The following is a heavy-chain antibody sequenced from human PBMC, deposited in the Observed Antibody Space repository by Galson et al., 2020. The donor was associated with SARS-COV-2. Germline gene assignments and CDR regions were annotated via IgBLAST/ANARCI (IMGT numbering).Heavy chain of an antibody. CDR2: IYHSGST. V-gene: IGHV4-4*02. Sequence: ASETLSLTCTVSGDSLSSTNWWSWVRQSPHKGLEWIGEIYHSGSTNYNPSLMTRVTISRDQSKKQLSLYLTSVTAADTAVYYCAGNKEDAGGALYWGQGALVIVSS. D-gene: IGHD6-13*01. CDR3: AGNKEDAGGALY. J-gene: IGHJ4*02. CDR1: GDSLSSTNW.